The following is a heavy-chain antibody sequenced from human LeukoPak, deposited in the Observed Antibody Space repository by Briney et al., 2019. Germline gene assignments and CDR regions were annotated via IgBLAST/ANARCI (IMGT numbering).Heavy chain of an antibody. CDR1: GVSISSGGYS. CDR2: IYHSGST. Sequence: SQTLSLTCAVSGVSISSGGYSWSWVRQPPGKGLEWIGYIYHSGSTYYNPSLKSRVTISVDRSKNQFSLKLSSVTAADTAVYYCARARYYYDSSGYPPMYYFDYWGQGTLVTVSS. CDR3: ARARYYYDSSGYPPMYYFDY. J-gene: IGHJ4*02. D-gene: IGHD3-22*01. V-gene: IGHV4-30-2*01.